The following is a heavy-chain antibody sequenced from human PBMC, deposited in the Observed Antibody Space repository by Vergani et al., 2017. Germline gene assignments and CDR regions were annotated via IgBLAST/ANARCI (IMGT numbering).Heavy chain of an antibody. V-gene: IGHV5-51*03. J-gene: IGHJ4*02. CDR2: IYPTDSDT. CDR3: AIDTTYTDS. CDR1: EYSFDNYW. D-gene: IGHD1-1*01. Sequence: EVELVQSGPEMRKPGESLKISCKGSEYSFDNYWIVWVRQMPGKGLEWMGIIYPTDSDTRYSPSLQGQVTITADKSISTAFLQWDSLKASDTAVYYCAIDTTYTDSWGQGTLVTVSS.